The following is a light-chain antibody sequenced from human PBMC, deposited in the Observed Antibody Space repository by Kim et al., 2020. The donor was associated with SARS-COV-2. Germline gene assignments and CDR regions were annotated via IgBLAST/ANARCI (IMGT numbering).Light chain of an antibody. CDR3: QQYKLRVT. CDR1: QSVSSS. J-gene: IGKJ4*01. CDR2: GAS. Sequence: EIVMTQSPATLSVSPGERATLSCRASQSVSSSLAWYQQKPGQAPRLLIYGASTRDIGIPARFSGSGSGTEFTLTISSLQSEDFAVYYCQQYKLRVTFGGGTKVDIK. V-gene: IGKV3-15*01.